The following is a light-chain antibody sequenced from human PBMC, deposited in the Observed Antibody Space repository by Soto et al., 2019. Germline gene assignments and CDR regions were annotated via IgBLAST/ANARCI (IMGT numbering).Light chain of an antibody. V-gene: IGKV1-33*01. Sequence: DIQMTQSPSSLSASVGDRVTITCQASQDIKNYLNWYQQKPGKAPNLLIYAASNLKTEVPSRFSGSGSGTHFTFTISSLQPEDIATYYCQHYDHLPPLSFGGGTKVEIK. CDR2: AAS. J-gene: IGKJ4*01. CDR3: QHYDHLPPLS. CDR1: QDIKNY.